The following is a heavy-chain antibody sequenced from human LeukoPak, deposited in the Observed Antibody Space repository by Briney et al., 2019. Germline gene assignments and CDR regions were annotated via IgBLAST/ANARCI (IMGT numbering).Heavy chain of an antibody. CDR3: ARDLGGASRFDP. CDR2: ISTYNGNT. Sequence: ASVKVSCKASGYTFTSYGISWVRQAPGQGLEWMGWISTYNGNTNYAQKLQVRVTMTTDTSTNTAYMELRSLRSDDTAVYYCARDLGGASRFDPWGQGTLVTVSS. D-gene: IGHD3-10*01. J-gene: IGHJ5*02. V-gene: IGHV1-18*01. CDR1: GYTFTSYG.